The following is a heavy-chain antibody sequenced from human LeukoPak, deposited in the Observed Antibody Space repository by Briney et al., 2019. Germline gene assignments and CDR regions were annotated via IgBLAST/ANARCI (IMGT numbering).Heavy chain of an antibody. Sequence: SETLSLTCDIFGDSISDYYWSWIRQPAGEGLEWIGRLHGSAAIKYNPSLRSRLGLSGDTSKNQFSLKLTSVTAADTAVYYCAREARLASAAGLDVWGQGTMVTVS. J-gene: IGHJ6*02. CDR3: AREARLASAAGLDV. V-gene: IGHV4-4*07. D-gene: IGHD5-12*01. CDR1: GDSISDYY. CDR2: LHGSAAI.